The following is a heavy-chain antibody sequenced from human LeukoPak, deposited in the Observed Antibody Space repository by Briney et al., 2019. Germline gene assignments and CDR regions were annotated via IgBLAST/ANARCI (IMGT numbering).Heavy chain of an antibody. CDR3: ARDSYYGGTQDY. CDR2: ISGSGDRT. J-gene: IGHJ4*02. V-gene: IGHV3-23*01. CDR1: GFTFSNYA. D-gene: IGHD4-23*01. Sequence: GGSLRLSCEASGFTFSNYAMSWVRQAPGKGLEWVSVISGSGDRTHYADPVKGRFTISRDNAKNSLYLQMNSLRAEDTAVYYCARDSYYGGTQDYWGQGTLVTVSS.